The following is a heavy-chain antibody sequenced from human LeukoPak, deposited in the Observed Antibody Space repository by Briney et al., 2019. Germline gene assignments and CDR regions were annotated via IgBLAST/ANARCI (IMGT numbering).Heavy chain of an antibody. Sequence: SVKVSCKASGGTFSNYAISWVRQAPGQGLEWMGGIIPIFGTANYAQKFQGRVTITTDESTSTAYMELSSLRSEDTAVYYCARAHVAVTTSWYFDLWGRGTLVTVSS. CDR3: ARAHVAVTTSWYFDL. CDR1: GGTFSNYA. J-gene: IGHJ2*01. V-gene: IGHV1-69*05. CDR2: IIPIFGTA. D-gene: IGHD4-17*01.